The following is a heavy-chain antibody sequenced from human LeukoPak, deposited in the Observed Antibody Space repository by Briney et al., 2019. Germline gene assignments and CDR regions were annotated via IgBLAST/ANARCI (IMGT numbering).Heavy chain of an antibody. D-gene: IGHD6-13*01. CDR1: GGTFSSYA. CDR3: ARARRDQYSSSWYNWFDP. Sequence: SVTVTCKASGGTFSSYAISWVRQAPGQGLEWMGGINPIFGTANYAQKFQGRVTITADESTSTAYMELSSLRSEDTAVYYCARARRDQYSSSWYNWFDPWGQGTLVTVSS. J-gene: IGHJ5*02. V-gene: IGHV1-69*13. CDR2: INPIFGTA.